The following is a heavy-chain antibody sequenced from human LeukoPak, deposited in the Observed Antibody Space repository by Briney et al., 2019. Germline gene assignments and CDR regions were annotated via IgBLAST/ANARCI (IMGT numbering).Heavy chain of an antibody. Sequence: GASVKVSCKASGYTFTCYYMHWVRQAPGQGLEWMGRINPNSGGTNYAQKFQGRVTMTRDTSISTAYMELSRLRSDDTAVYYCARKMATASYYYYGMDVWGQGTTVTVSS. D-gene: IGHD5-24*01. J-gene: IGHJ6*02. CDR1: GYTFTCYY. CDR2: INPNSGGT. CDR3: ARKMATASYYYYGMDV. V-gene: IGHV1-2*06.